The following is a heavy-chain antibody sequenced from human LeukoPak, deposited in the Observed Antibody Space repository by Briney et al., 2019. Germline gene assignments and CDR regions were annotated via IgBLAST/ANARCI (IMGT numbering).Heavy chain of an antibody. J-gene: IGHJ6*02. CDR2: IIPIFGTA. V-gene: IGHV1-69*13. CDR3: ARDIFGRSSTSCYVDEGGLNYYYYYGMDV. Sequence: SVKVSCKASGGTFSSYAISWVRQAPGQGLEWMGGIIPIFGTANYAQKFQGRVTITADESTSTAYMELSSLRSEDTAVYYCARDIFGRSSTSCYVDEGGLNYYYYYGMDVWGQGTTVTVSS. D-gene: IGHD2-2*01. CDR1: GGTFSSYA.